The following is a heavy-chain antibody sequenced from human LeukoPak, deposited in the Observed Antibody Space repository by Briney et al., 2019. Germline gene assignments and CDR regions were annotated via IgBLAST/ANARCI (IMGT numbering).Heavy chain of an antibody. V-gene: IGHV3-20*04. J-gene: IGHJ6*03. Sequence: PGGSLRLSCAASGFTFDDYGMSWVRQAPGKGLEWVSGINWNGGSTGYADSVKGRFTISRDNAKNSLYLQMNSLRAEDTALYYCARLPAARPRAYYYYYMDVWGKGTTVTVSS. CDR2: INWNGGST. CDR3: ARLPAARPRAYYYYYMDV. D-gene: IGHD6-6*01. CDR1: GFTFDDYG.